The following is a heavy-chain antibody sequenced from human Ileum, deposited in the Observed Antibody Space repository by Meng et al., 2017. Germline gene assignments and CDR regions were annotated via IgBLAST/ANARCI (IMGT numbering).Heavy chain of an antibody. V-gene: IGHV4-59*01. J-gene: IGHJ4*02. CDR2: IYYSGST. CDR3: ARGGWYYGDYVDY. Sequence: GPLRLSCTVSGGSISSYYWSWIRQPPGKGLEWIGYIYYSGSTNYNPSLKSRVTISVDTSKNQFSLKLSSVTAADTAVYYCARGGWYYGDYVDYWGQGTLVTVSS. CDR1: GGSISSYY. D-gene: IGHD4-17*01.